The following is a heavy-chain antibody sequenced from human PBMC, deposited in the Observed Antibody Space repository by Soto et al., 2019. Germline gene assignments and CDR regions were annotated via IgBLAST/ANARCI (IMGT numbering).Heavy chain of an antibody. Sequence: ASETLSLTCPVSGGSISSSSYYWGWIRQPPGKGLEWIGSIYYSGSTYYNPSLKSRVTISVDTSKNQFSLKLSSVTAADTAVYYCARHDYGGNYFDYWGQGTLVTVSS. J-gene: IGHJ4*02. CDR1: GGSISSSSYY. D-gene: IGHD4-17*01. V-gene: IGHV4-39*01. CDR2: IYYSGST. CDR3: ARHDYGGNYFDY.